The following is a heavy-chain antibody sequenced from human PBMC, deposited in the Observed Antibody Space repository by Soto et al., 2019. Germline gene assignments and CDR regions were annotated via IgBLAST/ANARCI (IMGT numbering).Heavy chain of an antibody. J-gene: IGHJ4*02. CDR3: ARRWGTTFDY. V-gene: IGHV4-59*08. CDR2: IYYSGST. CDR1: GGSISSYY. D-gene: IGHD3-16*01. Sequence: SETLSLTCPVSGGSISSYYWSWIRQPPGKGLEWIGYIYYSGSTNYNPSLKSRVTTSVDTSKNQFSLKLSSVTAADTAVYYCARRWGTTFDYWGQGTLVTVSS.